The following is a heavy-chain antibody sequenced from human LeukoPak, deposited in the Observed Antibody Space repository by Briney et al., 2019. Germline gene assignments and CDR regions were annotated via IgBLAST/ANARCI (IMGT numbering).Heavy chain of an antibody. CDR3: ARPQRGYSYGYYY. V-gene: IGHV4-34*01. D-gene: IGHD5-18*01. Sequence: PSETLSLTCAVYGGSFSGYYWSWIRQPPGKGLEWIGEINHSGSTNYSPSLKSRGTISVDTSKNQFSLKLSSVTAADTAVYYCARPQRGYSYGYYYWGQGTLVTVSS. CDR1: GGSFSGYY. J-gene: IGHJ4*02. CDR2: INHSGST.